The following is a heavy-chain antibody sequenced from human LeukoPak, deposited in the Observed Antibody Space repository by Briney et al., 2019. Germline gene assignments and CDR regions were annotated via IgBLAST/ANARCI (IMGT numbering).Heavy chain of an antibody. Sequence: PSETLSLTCTVSGGSISSGSYYWSWIRQPAGKGLEWIGRIYTSGSTNYNPSLKSRVTISVDTSKNQFSLKLSSVTAADTAVYYCARDSEPAAIRGFRFDPWGQGTLVTVSS. J-gene: IGHJ5*02. CDR3: ARDSEPAAIRGFRFDP. D-gene: IGHD2-2*02. CDR2: IYTSGST. CDR1: GGSISSGSYY. V-gene: IGHV4-61*02.